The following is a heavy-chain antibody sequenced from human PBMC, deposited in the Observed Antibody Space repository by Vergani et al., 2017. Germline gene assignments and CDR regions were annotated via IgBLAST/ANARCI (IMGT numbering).Heavy chain of an antibody. CDR2: ISYDGSNK. CDR3: ARDQGGDDLGYCYXMDV. D-gene: IGHD3-16*01. J-gene: IGHJ6*03. CDR1: GFTFSSYA. Sequence: VQLVESGGGLVKPGGSLRLSCAASGFTFSSYAMYWVRQAPGKGLDWVAVISYDGSNKYYADSVKGRFTISRDNAKNTLYLQMNRLRAEDTAVYYCARDQGGDDLGYCYXMDVWGKGATVTVSS. V-gene: IGHV3-30*04.